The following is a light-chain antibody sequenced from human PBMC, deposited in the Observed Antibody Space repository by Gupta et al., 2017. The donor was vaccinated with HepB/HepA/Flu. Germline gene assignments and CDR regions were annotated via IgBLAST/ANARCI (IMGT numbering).Light chain of an antibody. CDR1: QSVSSTY. CDR3: QQYGSSPWT. CDR2: GAS. J-gene: IGKJ1*01. Sequence: IVLTQSPGTLSLSPGERATLSCRASQSVSSTYLTWYQQKPGQAPRLLIYGASSRATGIPDRFSGSGSGTXFTLTIXRLEPEDFAVYYCQQYGSSPWTFGXVTKVEFK. V-gene: IGKV3-20*01.